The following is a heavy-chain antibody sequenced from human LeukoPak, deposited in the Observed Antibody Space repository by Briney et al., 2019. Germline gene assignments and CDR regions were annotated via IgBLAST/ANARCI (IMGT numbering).Heavy chain of an antibody. Sequence: GGSLRLSCAASGFTLIGYEMNWVRQAPGKGLEWVSYISSSGSIIYYADSVKGRFTISRDNAKRSLFLQTNSLKVEDTAVYDCARTMWGFDYWGQGTLVTVSS. CDR3: ARTMWGFDY. J-gene: IGHJ4*02. V-gene: IGHV3-48*03. CDR2: ISSSGSII. CDR1: GFTLIGYE. D-gene: IGHD7-27*01.